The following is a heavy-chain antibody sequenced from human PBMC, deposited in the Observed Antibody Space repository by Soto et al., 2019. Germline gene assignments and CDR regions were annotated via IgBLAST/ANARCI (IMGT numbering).Heavy chain of an antibody. J-gene: IGHJ6*02. Sequence: VASVKVSCKASGGTFSSYAISWVRQAPGQGLEWMGGIIPIFGTANYAQKFQGRVTITADKSTSTAYMELSSLRSEDTAVYYCARYDSSGYYDYHYYGMDVWGQGTTVTVSS. V-gene: IGHV1-69*06. D-gene: IGHD3-22*01. CDR3: ARYDSSGYYDYHYYGMDV. CDR1: GGTFSSYA. CDR2: IIPIFGTA.